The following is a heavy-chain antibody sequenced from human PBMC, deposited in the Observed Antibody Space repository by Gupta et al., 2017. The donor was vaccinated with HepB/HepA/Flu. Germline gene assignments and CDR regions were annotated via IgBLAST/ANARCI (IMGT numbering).Heavy chain of an antibody. D-gene: IGHD5-24*01. V-gene: IGHV1-8*01. CDR1: GYTFSDYD. Sequence: QVQPVQSVAEVKMAGASVTVSCNASGYTFSDYDIHWVRQAAGQGLEWLGWMNPNRENTGYRQKFQDRITMTRDASISTAYMELSGLRSEDTAINYCARGVTRSPAERWRLRTNNWFDPWGQGTLVTVSS. J-gene: IGHJ5*02. CDR3: ARGVTRSPAERWRLRTNNWFDP. CDR2: MNPNRENT.